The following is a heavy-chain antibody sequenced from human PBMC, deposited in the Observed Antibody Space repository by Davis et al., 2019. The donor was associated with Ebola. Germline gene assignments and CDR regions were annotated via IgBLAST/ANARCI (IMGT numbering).Heavy chain of an antibody. CDR3: ARARWLVHYYFGMDV. CDR2: INHSGST. V-gene: IGHV4-34*01. D-gene: IGHD6-19*01. CDR1: GGSFSGYY. Sequence: SETLSLTCAVYGGSFSGYYWSWIRQPPGKGLEWIGEINHSGSTNYNPSLKSRVTISVDTSKNQFSLRLSSVTAADTAVFYCARARWLVHYYFGMDVWGKGTTVTVSS. J-gene: IGHJ6*04.